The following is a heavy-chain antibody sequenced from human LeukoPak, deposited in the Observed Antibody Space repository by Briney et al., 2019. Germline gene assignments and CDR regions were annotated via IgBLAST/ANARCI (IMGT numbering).Heavy chain of an antibody. Sequence: ASVKVSCETSGYTFTTYGISWVRQASGQGLEWMGWISAYYGDTKYAQKFQGIVTMTRDISTSTAYMEVRSLRSDDTAVYSCTREAEYSGSPLLKYCGQGTLVTVSS. J-gene: IGHJ4*02. CDR3: TREAEYSGSPLLKY. V-gene: IGHV1-18*01. CDR1: GYTFTTYG. D-gene: IGHD6-25*01. CDR2: ISAYYGDT.